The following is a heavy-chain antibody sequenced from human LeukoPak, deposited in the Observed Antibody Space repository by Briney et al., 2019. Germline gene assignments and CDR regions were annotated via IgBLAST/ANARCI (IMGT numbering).Heavy chain of an antibody. CDR2: ISYEGSNK. J-gene: IGHJ4*02. CDR1: GFTFSSYG. CDR3: AKDQLRYNWNDGLIDY. D-gene: IGHD1-1*01. Sequence: QTGGSLRLSCAASGFTFSSYGMHWVRQAPGKGLGWVAVISYEGSNKYYADSVKGRFTISRDNSKNTLYLQMNSPRAEDTAVYYCAKDQLRYNWNDGLIDYWGQGTLVTVSS. V-gene: IGHV3-30*18.